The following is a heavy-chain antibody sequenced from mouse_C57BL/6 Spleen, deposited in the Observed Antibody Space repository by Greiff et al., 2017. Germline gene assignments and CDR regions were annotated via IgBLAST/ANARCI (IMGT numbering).Heavy chain of an antibody. CDR3: ARPSYGSSYPWFAY. Sequence: EVQVVESGGGLVKPGGSLKLSCAASGFTFSDYGMHWVRQAPEKGLEWVAYIRSGSSTIYYADTVKGRFTISRDNAKNTLFLQMTSLRSEDTAMYYCARPSYGSSYPWFAYWGQGTLVTVSA. CDR2: IRSGSSTI. D-gene: IGHD1-1*01. CDR1: GFTFSDYG. J-gene: IGHJ3*01. V-gene: IGHV5-17*01.